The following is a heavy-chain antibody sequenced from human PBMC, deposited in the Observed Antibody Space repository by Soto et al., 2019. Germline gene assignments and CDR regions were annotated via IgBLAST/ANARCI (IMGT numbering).Heavy chain of an antibody. J-gene: IGHJ5*02. CDR3: AREATLCYCGSGREYTFDP. CDR1: GGTFSSYA. CDR2: IIPIFGTA. D-gene: IGHD3-10*01. Sequence: QVQLVQSGAEVKKPGSSVKVSCKASGGTFSSYALSWVRQAPGQGLEWMGGIIPIFGTANYAQKFQGRVTITADESRSTAYMELSSLRSEETALYYCAREATLCYCGSGREYTFDPWGQGTPVTVSS. V-gene: IGHV1-69*01.